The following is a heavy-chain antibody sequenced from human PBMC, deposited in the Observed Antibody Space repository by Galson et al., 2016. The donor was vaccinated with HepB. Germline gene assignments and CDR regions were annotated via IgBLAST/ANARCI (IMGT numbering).Heavy chain of an antibody. CDR1: GFTFFNYD. CDR2: ITDSGGTT. D-gene: IGHD3-10*01. Sequence: SLRLSCAASGFTFFNYDMTWVRQAPGRGLEWVAGITDSGGTTSYAASVKGRFIISRDKSKNTVYLQMTSLGAEDTAVYYCGKVGWAPRGWGQGTLVSFSS. J-gene: IGHJ4*02. CDR3: GKVGWAPRG. V-gene: IGHV3-23*01.